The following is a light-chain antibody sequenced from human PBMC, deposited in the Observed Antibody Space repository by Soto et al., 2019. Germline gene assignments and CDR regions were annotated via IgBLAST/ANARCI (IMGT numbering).Light chain of an antibody. CDR3: CSYAGSYTLV. J-gene: IGLJ2*01. CDR2: DVS. V-gene: IGLV2-11*01. Sequence: QSALTQPASVSGSPGQSITISCTGTSSDVGGYNYVSWYQQHPGKAPKLMIYDVSKRPSRVPDRFSGSKSGNTASLTISGLQAEDEADYYCCSYAGSYTLVFGGGTQLTVL. CDR1: SSDVGGYNY.